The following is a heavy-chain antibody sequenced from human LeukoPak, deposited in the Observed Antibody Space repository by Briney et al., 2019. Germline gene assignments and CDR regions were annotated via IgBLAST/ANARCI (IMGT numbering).Heavy chain of an antibody. CDR1: GCTFSSYA. CDR3: AKVAYCGGDCYWGTFDY. J-gene: IGHJ4*02. CDR2: ISGSGGST. Sequence: GGSLRLSCAASGCTFSSYAMSWDRQAPGKGLEWVSAISGSGGSTYYADSVKGRFTISRDNSKNTLYLQMNSLRAEDTAVYYCAKVAYCGGDCYWGTFDYWGQGTLVTVSS. D-gene: IGHD2-21*02. V-gene: IGHV3-23*01.